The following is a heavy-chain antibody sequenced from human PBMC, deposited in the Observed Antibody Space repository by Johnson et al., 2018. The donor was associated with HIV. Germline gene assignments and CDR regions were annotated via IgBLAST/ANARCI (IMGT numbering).Heavy chain of an antibody. D-gene: IGHD2-2*01. Sequence: EVLLVESGGGVVQPGRSLRLSCAASGFTFSSYAMSWVRQAPGKGLEWVSAISGSGGSTYYADSVKGRFTISRDNSKNTLYLQMNSLRAEDTAVYYCARRTVVPPGAFDSGGQGTMVTVSS. V-gene: IGHV3-23*04. CDR3: ARRTVVPPGAFDS. J-gene: IGHJ3*02. CDR2: ISGSGGST. CDR1: GFTFSSYA.